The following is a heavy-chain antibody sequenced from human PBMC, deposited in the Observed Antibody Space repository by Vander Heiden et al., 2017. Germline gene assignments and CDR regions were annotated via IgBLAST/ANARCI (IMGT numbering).Heavy chain of an antibody. CDR3: ARERIAAGGSKAYFDF. CDR2: ITSGRSYI. Sequence: EVQLVESGGGLVKPGGSLRLSCAASGLTVSSYTMIWVRQAPGKGLEWVSSITSGRSYIYYADSVEGRFTLSRDNAKNSVFLQMNILRAEDTALYYCARERIAAGGSKAYFDFWGQGTLVTVSS. J-gene: IGHJ4*02. V-gene: IGHV3-21*01. D-gene: IGHD6-13*01. CDR1: GLTVSSYT.